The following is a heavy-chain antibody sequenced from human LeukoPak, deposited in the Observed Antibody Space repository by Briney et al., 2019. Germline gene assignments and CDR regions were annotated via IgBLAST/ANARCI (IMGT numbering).Heavy chain of an antibody. CDR1: GFTFSSYS. Sequence: GGSLRLSCVASGFTFSSYSMNWVRQAPGEGLEWVSYISSLSGTIYYADSVKGRFTISRDNSKNTLYLHMNSLRAEDTAVYYCVLYGDYESPDGFDIWGQGTMVTVSS. V-gene: IGHV3-48*01. D-gene: IGHD4-17*01. CDR2: ISSLSGTI. CDR3: VLYGDYESPDGFDI. J-gene: IGHJ3*02.